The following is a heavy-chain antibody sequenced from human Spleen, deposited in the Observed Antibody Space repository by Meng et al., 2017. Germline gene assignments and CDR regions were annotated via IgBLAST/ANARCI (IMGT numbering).Heavy chain of an antibody. CDR1: GFTVSSNY. V-gene: IGHV3-66*02. CDR3: ARGRSYSSSWIPYYYYYGMDV. CDR2: IYSGGST. Sequence: GESLKISCAASGFTVSSNYMSWVRQAPGKGLEWVSVIYSGGSTYYADSVKGRFTISRDNSKNTLYLQMNSLRAEDTAVYYCARGRSYSSSWIPYYYYYGMDVWGQGTTVTVSS. D-gene: IGHD6-13*01. J-gene: IGHJ6*02.